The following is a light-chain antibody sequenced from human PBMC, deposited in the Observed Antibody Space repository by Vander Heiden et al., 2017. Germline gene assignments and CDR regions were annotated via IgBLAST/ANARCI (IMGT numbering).Light chain of an antibody. J-gene: IGKJ2*01. V-gene: IGKV3-11*01. CDR3: QKRSNGALMYT. CDR2: DAS. CDR1: QSVSSY. Sequence: EIVLTQSPATLSLSPGERATLSCRASQSVSSYLAWYQQKPGQAPRLLIYDASNRATVIPARFSGSGYGTDFTLTISSLDTEDFAVYYCQKRSNGALMYTFGQGTKLEIK.